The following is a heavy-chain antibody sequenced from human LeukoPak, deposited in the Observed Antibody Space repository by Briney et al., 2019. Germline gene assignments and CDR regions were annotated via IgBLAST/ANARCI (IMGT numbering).Heavy chain of an antibody. V-gene: IGHV3-53*01. D-gene: IGHD5-18*01. Sequence: GGSLRLSCAASGFTVSSKYMSWVRQAPGNGLEWVSVIYSGGSTYYADSVKGRFTISRDNAKNSLYLQMNSLRAEDTAVYYCARVGIQLCVDYWGQGTLVTVSS. CDR1: GFTVSSKY. CDR3: ARVGIQLCVDY. CDR2: IYSGGST. J-gene: IGHJ4*02.